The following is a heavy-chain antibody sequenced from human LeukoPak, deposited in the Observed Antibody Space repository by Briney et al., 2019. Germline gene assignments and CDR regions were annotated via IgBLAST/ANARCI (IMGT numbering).Heavy chain of an antibody. CDR3: ARQYYYDNNWFDP. J-gene: IGHJ5*02. D-gene: IGHD3-22*01. CDR1: GGSISSGDYY. Sequence: SQTLSLTCTVSGGSISSGDYYWSWIRQHPGKGLEWIGYIYYSGSTYYNPSLKSRITISVDTSKNQFSLKLSSVTAADTAVYYCARQYYYDNNWFDPWGQGTLVTVSS. CDR2: IYYSGST. V-gene: IGHV4-31*03.